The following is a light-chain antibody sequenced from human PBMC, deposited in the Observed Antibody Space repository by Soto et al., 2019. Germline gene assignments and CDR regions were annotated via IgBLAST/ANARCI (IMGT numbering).Light chain of an antibody. V-gene: IGLV2-8*01. CDR3: SSYAGSDNYV. CDR2: EVS. J-gene: IGLJ1*01. Sequence: QSALTQPPSASGSPGQSVSISCTGTSSDVGAYNYVSWYQQHPGKAPKLIIYEVSKRPSGVPDRFSGSKSGNAASLTVSGLQAEAEADYYCSSYAGSDNYVFGTGTKVTVL. CDR1: SSDVGAYNY.